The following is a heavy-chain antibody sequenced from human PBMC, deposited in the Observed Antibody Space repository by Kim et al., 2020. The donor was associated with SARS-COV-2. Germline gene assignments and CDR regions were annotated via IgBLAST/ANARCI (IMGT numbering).Heavy chain of an antibody. CDR3: NRAAPDKGGAFDI. Sequence: GGSLRLSCAASGFTVSNTYMTWVRQAPGKGLEWVSIIFTGGATYHTDSVKGRFTISREHSKNTLYLQMDSLRAEDTAVYYCNRAAPDKGGAFDIWGQGTMVSVSS. J-gene: IGHJ3*02. D-gene: IGHD6-13*01. V-gene: IGHV3-53*01. CDR1: GFTVSNTY. CDR2: IFTGGAT.